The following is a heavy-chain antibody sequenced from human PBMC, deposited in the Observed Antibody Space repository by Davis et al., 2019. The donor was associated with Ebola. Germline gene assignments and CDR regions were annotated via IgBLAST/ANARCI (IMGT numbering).Heavy chain of an antibody. Sequence: GGSLRLSCAASGFIFNDYAMSWVRQAPGKGLEWVSSISGSGGTTYYADSVKGRFTISRDNSKNTLYLQMNSLRAEDTAVYYCAKYCTNGVCPFDYWGQGTLVTVSS. CDR2: ISGSGGTT. CDR3: AKYCTNGVCPFDY. J-gene: IGHJ4*02. CDR1: GFIFNDYA. V-gene: IGHV3-23*01. D-gene: IGHD2-8*01.